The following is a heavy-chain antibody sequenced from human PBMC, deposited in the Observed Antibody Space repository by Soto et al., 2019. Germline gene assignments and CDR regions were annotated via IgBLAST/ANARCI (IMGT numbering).Heavy chain of an antibody. CDR2: ISAYNGNT. D-gene: IGHD3-9*01. Sequence: ASVKVSCKASGYTFTSYGISWARQAPGQGLEWMGWISAYNGNTNYAQKLQGRVTMTTDTSTSTAYMELRSLRSDDTAVYYCARSRALRSFPNWFDTWGQGTLVTVSS. J-gene: IGHJ5*02. CDR1: GYTFTSYG. V-gene: IGHV1-18*01. CDR3: ARSRALRSFPNWFDT.